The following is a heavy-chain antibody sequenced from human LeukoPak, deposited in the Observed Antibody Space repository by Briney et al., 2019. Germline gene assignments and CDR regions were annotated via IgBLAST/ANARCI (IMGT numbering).Heavy chain of an antibody. CDR3: ARDYDSSGYYVTDY. D-gene: IGHD3-22*01. CDR1: GYTFTSYY. CDR2: ISGSTGNT. V-gene: IGHV1-18*04. J-gene: IGHJ4*02. Sequence: GASVKVSCKASGYTFTSYYMHWVRQAPGQGLEWMGWISGSTGNTNYAQKLQGRVTMTTDTSTSTAYMELRSLRSDDTAVYYCARDYDSSGYYVTDYWGQGTLVTVSS.